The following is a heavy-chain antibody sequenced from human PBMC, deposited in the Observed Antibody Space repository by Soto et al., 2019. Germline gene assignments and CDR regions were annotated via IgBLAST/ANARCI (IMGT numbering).Heavy chain of an antibody. CDR2: IIPIFGTA. J-gene: IGHJ6*02. Sequence: SVKVSCKVSGGTFSSYAISWVRQAPGQGLEWMGGIIPIFGTANYAQKFQGRVTITADESTSTAYMELSSLRSEDTAVYYCAREIVVVPAASFSYYYYYGMDVWGQGTTVTVSS. V-gene: IGHV1-69*13. CDR3: AREIVVVPAASFSYYYYYGMDV. CDR1: GGTFSSYA. D-gene: IGHD2-2*01.